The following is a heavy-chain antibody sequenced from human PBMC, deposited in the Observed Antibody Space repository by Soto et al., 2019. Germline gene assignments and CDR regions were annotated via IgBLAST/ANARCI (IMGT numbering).Heavy chain of an antibody. D-gene: IGHD3-9*01. V-gene: IGHV1-8*01. Sequence: ASVKVSCKASGYTFTSYDINWVRQATGQGLEWMGWMNPNSGNTGYAQKFQGRVTMTRNTSISTAYMELSSLRSEDTAVYYCARGGPPVLRYFDWYYYYYMDGWGKGTTVTVSS. CDR3: ARGGPPVLRYFDWYYYYYMDG. CDR2: MNPNSGNT. J-gene: IGHJ6*03. CDR1: GYTFTSYD.